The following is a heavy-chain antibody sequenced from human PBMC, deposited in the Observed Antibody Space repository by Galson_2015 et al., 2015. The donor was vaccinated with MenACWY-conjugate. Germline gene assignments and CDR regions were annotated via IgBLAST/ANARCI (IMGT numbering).Heavy chain of an antibody. J-gene: IGHJ3*02. CDR1: GFSFSGSW. V-gene: IGHV3-7*03. CDR3: ARGPRYGAFDI. CDR2: IKQGASEK. D-gene: IGHD4-17*01. Sequence: SLRLSCAASGFSFSGSWMSWVRQAPGKGLEWVANIKQGASEKYYVDSVKGRFAISRDNAKTSLYLQMNSLGAEDTAVYYCARGPRYGAFDIWGQWTMVTVSS.